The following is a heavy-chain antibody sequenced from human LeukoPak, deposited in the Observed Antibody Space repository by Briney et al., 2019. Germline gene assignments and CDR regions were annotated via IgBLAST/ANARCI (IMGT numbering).Heavy chain of an antibody. Sequence: SETLSLTCTVSGDSISSGNYYWAWIRQSPGKRLEWIANIHYSGNTHYNPSLKSRVTISVDTSKNQFFLKLSSVTAADTAVYYCARHHGAAGTTPWFDPWGQGTLVTVSS. V-gene: IGHV4-39*01. CDR1: GDSISSGNYY. CDR2: IHYSGNT. D-gene: IGHD1-7*01. J-gene: IGHJ5*02. CDR3: ARHHGAAGTTPWFDP.